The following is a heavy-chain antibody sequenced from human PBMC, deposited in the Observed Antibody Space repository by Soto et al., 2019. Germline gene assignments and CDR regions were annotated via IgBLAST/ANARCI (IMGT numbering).Heavy chain of an antibody. CDR3: ARVSPCSCGGGNCYRLDSYFDS. CDR1: GVTFSTSG. CDR2: IIPLFGTP. D-gene: IGHD2-21*01. Sequence: QVQLVQSGAEVKKPGSSLKVSCKTSGVTFSTSGISWVRQGPGQGLEWMGGIIPLFGTPKYARKFQGRVSTTADDSATTTYLEVSCIRSDDTVIYYCARVSPCSCGGGNCYRLDSYFDSWGKGAQVGVSS. J-gene: IGHJ4*03. V-gene: IGHV1-69*01.